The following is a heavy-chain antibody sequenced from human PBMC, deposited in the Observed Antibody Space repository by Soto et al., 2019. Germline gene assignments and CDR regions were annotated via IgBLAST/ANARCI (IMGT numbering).Heavy chain of an antibody. CDR3: AKDPSEWLVLDY. J-gene: IGHJ4*02. D-gene: IGHD6-19*01. CDR2: ISYDGSNK. Sequence: QVQLVESGGGVVQPGRSLRLSCAASGFTFSSYGMHWVRQAPGKGLEWVAVISYDGSNKYYADSMKGRFTISRDNSKNTLYLQMNSLRAEDTAVYYCAKDPSEWLVLDYWGQGTLVTVSS. CDR1: GFTFSSYG. V-gene: IGHV3-30*18.